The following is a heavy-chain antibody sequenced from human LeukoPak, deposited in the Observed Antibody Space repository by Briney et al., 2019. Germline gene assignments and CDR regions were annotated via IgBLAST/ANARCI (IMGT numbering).Heavy chain of an antibody. CDR2: INHSGST. D-gene: IGHD3-10*01. CDR3: ARGNSYYYGSGSCYHFDY. CDR1: GGSFSGNY. V-gene: IGHV4-34*01. Sequence: SETLSLTCAVYGGSFSGNYWSWIRQPPGKGLEWIGEINHSGSTNYNPSLKSRVTISVDTSKNQFSLKLSSVTAADTAVYYCARGNSYYYGSGSCYHFDYWGQGTLVTVSS. J-gene: IGHJ4*02.